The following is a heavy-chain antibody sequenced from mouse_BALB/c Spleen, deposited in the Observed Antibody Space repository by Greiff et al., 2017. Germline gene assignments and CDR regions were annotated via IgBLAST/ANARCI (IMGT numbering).Heavy chain of an antibody. V-gene: IGHV1-54*01. Sequence: VQVVESGAELVRPGTSVKVSCKASGYAFTNYLIEWVKQRPGQGLEWIGVINPGSGGTNYNEKFKGKATLTADKSSSTAYMQLSSLTSDDSAVYFCARHYRYDDAMDYWGQGTSVTVSS. D-gene: IGHD2-14*01. CDR1: GYAFTNYL. CDR3: ARHYRYDDAMDY. J-gene: IGHJ4*01. CDR2: INPGSGGT.